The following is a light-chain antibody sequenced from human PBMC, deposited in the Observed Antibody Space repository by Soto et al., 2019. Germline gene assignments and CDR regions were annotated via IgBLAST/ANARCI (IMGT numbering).Light chain of an antibody. V-gene: IGKV3-15*01. CDR2: GAS. Sequence: EMVMTQFPATLSVSPGDRATLSCRVSQIVSDNLAWYQQKPGQAPRLLIYGASTRATGVPARFSGSGSGTESTLTISSLQSEDFAVYYCQQYNNWPPGTFGQGTKVDIK. CDR3: QQYNNWPPGT. J-gene: IGKJ1*01. CDR1: QIVSDN.